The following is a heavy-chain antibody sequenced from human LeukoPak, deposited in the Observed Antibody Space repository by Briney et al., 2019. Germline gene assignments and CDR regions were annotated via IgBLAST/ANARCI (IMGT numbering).Heavy chain of an antibody. Sequence: SETLSLTCTVSGGSISSYYWSWIRQPPGKGLEWIGYIYYSGSTNYNPSLKSRVTMSVDTSKNQFSLKLSSVTAADTAVYYCARDRPLAYCGGDCVHYYYYYYMDVWGKGTTVTVSS. CDR3: ARDRPLAYCGGDCVHYYYYYYMDV. CDR1: GGSISSYY. J-gene: IGHJ6*03. D-gene: IGHD2-21*01. V-gene: IGHV4-59*12. CDR2: IYYSGST.